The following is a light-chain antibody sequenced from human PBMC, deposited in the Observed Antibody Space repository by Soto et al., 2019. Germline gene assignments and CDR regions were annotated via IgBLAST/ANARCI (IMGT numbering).Light chain of an antibody. Sequence: EIVLTQSPGTLSLSPGERATLSCRASQSVSSAYLAWYQHKPGQPPTLLIYAASSRVTGIPDRFSGSGSGTDCTLTISRLEPEDFAVYYCQHYGSSSTWTFGQVTKVGTK. CDR2: AAS. CDR1: QSVSSAY. J-gene: IGKJ1*01. CDR3: QHYGSSSTWT. V-gene: IGKV3-20*01.